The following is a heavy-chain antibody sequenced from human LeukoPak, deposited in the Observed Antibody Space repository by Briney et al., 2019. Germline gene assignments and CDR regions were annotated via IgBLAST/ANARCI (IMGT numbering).Heavy chain of an antibody. J-gene: IGHJ5*02. Sequence: PSETLSLTCTVSGGSISSSSYYRGWIRQPPGKGLEWIGSIYYSGRTYYNPSLKSRVPISVDTSKNQFSLKLSSVTAADTAVYYWARETYVDGGFDPWGQGTLVTVSS. CDR2: IYYSGRT. CDR3: ARETYVDGGFDP. D-gene: IGHD3-10*02. CDR1: GGSISSSSYY. V-gene: IGHV4-39*07.